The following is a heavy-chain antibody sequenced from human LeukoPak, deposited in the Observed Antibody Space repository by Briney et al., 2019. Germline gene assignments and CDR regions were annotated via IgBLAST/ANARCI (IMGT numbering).Heavy chain of an antibody. D-gene: IGHD2-15*01. J-gene: IGHJ6*02. CDR3: TSCSEGYYYGMDV. CDR1: GFTFSNYD. V-gene: IGHV3-30-3*01. CDR2: ISYDGNNK. Sequence: PGGSLRLSCAASGFTFSNYDMHWVRQAPGKGLEWVAVISYDGNNKDFADSVKGRFTISRDNSKNSLYLQMNSLRTEDTALYYCTSCSEGYYYGMDVWGQGTTVTVSS.